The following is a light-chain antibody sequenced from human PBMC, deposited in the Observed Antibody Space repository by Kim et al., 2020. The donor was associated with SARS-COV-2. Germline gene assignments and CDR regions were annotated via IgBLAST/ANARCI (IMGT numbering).Light chain of an antibody. CDR3: QSADSSGTYSV. J-gene: IGLJ3*02. Sequence: PGQTARITCSGDALPKQYAYWYQQKPGQAPVLVIYKDSERPSGIPERFSGSSSGTTVTLTISGVQAEDEADYYCQSADSSGTYSVFGGGTQLTVL. V-gene: IGLV3-25*03. CDR2: KDS. CDR1: ALPKQY.